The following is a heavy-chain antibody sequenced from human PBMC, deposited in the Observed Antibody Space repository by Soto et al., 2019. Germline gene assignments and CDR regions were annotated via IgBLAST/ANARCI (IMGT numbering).Heavy chain of an antibody. CDR1: GFTFSSYA. D-gene: IGHD6-19*01. CDR2: ISGSGGST. Sequence: TGGSLRLSCAASGFTFSSYAMSWVRQAPGKGLEWVSAISGSGGSTYYADSVKGRFTISRDNSKNTLYLQMNSLRAEDTAVYYCAKDHSSGWTYFDYWGQGTLVTVSS. V-gene: IGHV3-23*01. J-gene: IGHJ4*02. CDR3: AKDHSSGWTYFDY.